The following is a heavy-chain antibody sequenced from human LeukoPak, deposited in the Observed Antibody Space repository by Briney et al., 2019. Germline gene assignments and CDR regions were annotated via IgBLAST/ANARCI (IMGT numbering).Heavy chain of an antibody. V-gene: IGHV3-21*01. D-gene: IGHD4-17*01. Sequence: PGGSLRLSCAASGFTFSSYSMNWVRQAPGKGLEWVSSMSSSSSYIYYADSVKGRFTISRDNAKNSLYLQMNSRRAEDTAVYYCARDHDYGALDYWGQGTLVTVSS. CDR2: MSSSSSYI. CDR1: GFTFSSYS. CDR3: ARDHDYGALDY. J-gene: IGHJ4*02.